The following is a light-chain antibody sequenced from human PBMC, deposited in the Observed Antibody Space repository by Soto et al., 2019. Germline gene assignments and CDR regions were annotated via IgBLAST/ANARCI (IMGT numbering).Light chain of an antibody. CDR2: GAS. CDR3: QQYNSYSLF. J-gene: IGKJ2*01. V-gene: IGKV1-5*01. Sequence: DIQMTQSPSTLSASVGDRVTITCRASQSISNWLAWYQQKPGKAPTLLIYGASSLESGVPSRFSGSGSGTEFTLTISSLQPDDFATYYCQQYNSYSLFFGQGTKLEIK. CDR1: QSISNW.